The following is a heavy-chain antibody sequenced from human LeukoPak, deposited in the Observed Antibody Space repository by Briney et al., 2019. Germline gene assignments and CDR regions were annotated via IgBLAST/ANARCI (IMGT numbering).Heavy chain of an antibody. J-gene: IGHJ3*02. D-gene: IGHD3-22*01. CDR1: GGSFSTGGYY. Sequence: SETLSLTCTVSGGSFSTGGYYWSWIRQHPGKGLEWIGYIYYSGNTYYNPSLKSRVTISIDTSKNQFSLKLSSVTAADTAVYYCASPAPYDSSGYGAFDIWGQGTMVTVSS. CDR2: IYYSGNT. CDR3: ASPAPYDSSGYGAFDI. V-gene: IGHV4-31*03.